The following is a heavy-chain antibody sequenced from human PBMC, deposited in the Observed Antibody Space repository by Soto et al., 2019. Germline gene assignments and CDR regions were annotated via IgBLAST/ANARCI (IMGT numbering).Heavy chain of an antibody. CDR3: AEDESSGWLYYYYGMDV. J-gene: IGHJ6*02. CDR1: GFTFDDYT. Sequence: GGSLRLSCAASGFTFDDYTMHWVRQAPGKGLEWVSLISWDGGSTYYADSVKGRFTISRDNSKNSLYLQMNSLRTEDTALYYCAEDESSGWLYYYYGMDVCGQGTTVNVSS. V-gene: IGHV3-43*01. D-gene: IGHD6-19*01. CDR2: ISWDGGST.